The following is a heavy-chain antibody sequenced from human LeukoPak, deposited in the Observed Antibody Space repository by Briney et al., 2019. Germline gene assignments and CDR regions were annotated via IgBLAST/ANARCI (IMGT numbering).Heavy chain of an antibody. V-gene: IGHV3-21*01. Sequence: GGSLRLSCAASGFTFSSYSMNWVRQAPGKGLEWVSSISSSSSYIYYADSVKGRFTISRDNAKNSLYLQMNSLRAEDTAVYYCARFGVDTAMVFDYWGQGTLVTVSS. CDR2: ISSSSSYI. CDR1: GFTFSSYS. J-gene: IGHJ4*02. D-gene: IGHD5-18*01. CDR3: ARFGVDTAMVFDY.